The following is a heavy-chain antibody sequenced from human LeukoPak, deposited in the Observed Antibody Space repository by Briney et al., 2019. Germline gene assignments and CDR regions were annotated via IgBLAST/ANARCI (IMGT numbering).Heavy chain of an antibody. Sequence: GASVKVSCKASGYTFTSYDINWVRQATGQGLEWMGWMNPNSGNTGYAQKFQGRVTITRNTSISTAYMELSSLRSEDTAVYYCAXGYVDVVVPAAIEFDYWGQGTLVTVSS. J-gene: IGHJ4*02. D-gene: IGHD2-2*02. CDR2: MNPNSGNT. CDR1: GYTFTSYD. V-gene: IGHV1-8*03. CDR3: AXGYVDVVVPAAIEFDY.